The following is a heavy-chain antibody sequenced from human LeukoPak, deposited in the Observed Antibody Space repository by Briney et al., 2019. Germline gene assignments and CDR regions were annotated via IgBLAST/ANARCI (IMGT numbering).Heavy chain of an antibody. CDR2: INHSGST. V-gene: IGHV4-34*01. J-gene: IGHJ4*02. CDR3: ARKNITMIKGTLFDY. Sequence: SETLSLTCAVYGGAFSGYYWSWIRQPPGKGLEWIGEINHSGSTDYNPSLKSRVTMSVDTSKNQFSLRLSSMTAADTAVYYCARKNITMIKGTLFDYWGQGILVTVSS. CDR1: GGAFSGYY. D-gene: IGHD3-22*01.